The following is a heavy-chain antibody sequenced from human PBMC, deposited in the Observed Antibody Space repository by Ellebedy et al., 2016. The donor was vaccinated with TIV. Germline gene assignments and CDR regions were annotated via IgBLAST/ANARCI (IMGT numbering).Heavy chain of an antibody. Sequence: GESLKISCTASGFTFSSYAMSWVRQAPGKGLEWVAGVNGGGLVIAYADSVQGRFTISRDNSKHTLDLQMNSLRAEDTAIYYCASSRYHYYVGNTVFAYWGRGTLVTVSS. CDR2: VNGGGLVI. V-gene: IGHV3-23*01. D-gene: IGHD3-10*01. CDR3: ASSRYHYYVGNTVFAY. CDR1: GFTFSSYA. J-gene: IGHJ4*02.